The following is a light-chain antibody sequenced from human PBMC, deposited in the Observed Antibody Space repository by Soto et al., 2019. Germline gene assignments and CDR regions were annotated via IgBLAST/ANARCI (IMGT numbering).Light chain of an antibody. V-gene: IGKV3-20*01. CDR2: GSS. CDR3: QQYGRSPLLYT. J-gene: IGKJ2*01. Sequence: EIVLTQSPGTLSLSPGERATLSCRTSQSVNSNFLAWYQQKPGQAPRLLVYGSSTRAAGVPDRFSGSGSGTDCTLTISRREPEDFAVYDCQQYGRSPLLYTFGQGTKLGVK. CDR1: QSVNSNF.